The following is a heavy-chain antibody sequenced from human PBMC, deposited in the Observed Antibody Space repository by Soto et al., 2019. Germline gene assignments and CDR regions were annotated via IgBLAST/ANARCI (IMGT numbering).Heavy chain of an antibody. CDR3: AKAVHTMVQGVRFRVDQ. CDR2: INPNGGGT. CDR1: GYTFTAYY. D-gene: IGHD3-10*01. V-gene: IGHV1-2*02. J-gene: IGHJ4*02. Sequence: QVQLVQSGAEMKKPGASVKVSCESSGYTFTAYYIHWVRQAPGHGLEWMGWINPNGGGTKYAQQFQARVTLTRDTSINTDYMEMTRLTSDDTAVYYCAKAVHTMVQGVRFRVDQWGQGTLVTVSS.